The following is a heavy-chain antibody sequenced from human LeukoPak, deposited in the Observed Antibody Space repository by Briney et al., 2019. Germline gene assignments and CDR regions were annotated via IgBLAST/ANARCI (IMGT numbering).Heavy chain of an antibody. D-gene: IGHD2-15*01. J-gene: IGHJ4*02. CDR3: ARDKEADEGSKFDY. V-gene: IGHV3-23*01. CDR2: ISGSGGST. Sequence: GGSLRLSCAASGFTFSSYAMSWVRQAPGKGLEWVSAISGSGGSTYYADSVKGRFTISRDNSKNTLYLQMNSLRAEDTAVYYCARDKEADEGSKFDYWGQGTLVTVSS. CDR1: GFTFSSYA.